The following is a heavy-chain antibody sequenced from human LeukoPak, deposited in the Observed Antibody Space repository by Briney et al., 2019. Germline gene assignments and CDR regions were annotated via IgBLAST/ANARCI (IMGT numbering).Heavy chain of an antibody. CDR3: AREEAPVEGDDAFDI. V-gene: IGHV3-74*01. Sequence: GGSLRLSCAASGFSFSTYWMHWVRQAPGKGLVWVARINSDGSTINYADSMKGRFTISRDNAKNTLYLQMKSLRVEDTAVYYCAREEAPVEGDDAFDIWGQGTMVTVSS. CDR1: GFSFSTYW. CDR2: INSDGSTI. J-gene: IGHJ3*02. D-gene: IGHD3-16*01.